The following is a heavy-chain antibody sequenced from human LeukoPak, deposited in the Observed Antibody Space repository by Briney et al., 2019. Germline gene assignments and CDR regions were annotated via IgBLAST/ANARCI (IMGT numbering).Heavy chain of an antibody. CDR1: GFTFGDYA. J-gene: IGHJ4*02. CDR2: IRSKAYGGTT. V-gene: IGHV3-49*04. D-gene: IGHD3-9*01. Sequence: TGGSLRLSCTASGFTFGDYAMSWVRQAPGKGLEWVGFIRSKAYGGTTEYAASVKGRFTISRDDSKSIAYLQMNSLKTEDTAVYYCTRGVYFDWLLSVSFGDYWGQGTLVTVSS. CDR3: TRGVYFDWLLSVSFGDY.